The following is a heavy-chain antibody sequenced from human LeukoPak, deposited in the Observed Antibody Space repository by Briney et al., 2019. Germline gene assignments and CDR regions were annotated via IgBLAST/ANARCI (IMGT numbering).Heavy chain of an antibody. Sequence: PSETLSLTCAVYGGSFSGYYWSWIRQPPGKGLEWIGEINHSGSTNYNPSLKSRVTISVDTSKNQFSLKLSSVTAADTAVYYCARQILEGLLWLGELLSTLPHGAFDIWGQGTMVTVSS. CDR2: INHSGST. V-gene: IGHV4-34*01. D-gene: IGHD3-10*01. CDR3: ARQILEGLLWLGELLSTLPHGAFDI. CDR1: GGSFSGYY. J-gene: IGHJ3*02.